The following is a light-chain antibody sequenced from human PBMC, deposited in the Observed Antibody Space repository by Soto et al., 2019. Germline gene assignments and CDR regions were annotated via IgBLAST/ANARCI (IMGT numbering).Light chain of an antibody. Sequence: QSVQTQPPSASGAPGQRVTISCTGSSSNIGSGYDVNWYQQVPGTAPKLLIYGHNNRPSGVPDRFSGSKSGTSASLAITGLQAEDEADYYCQSYDSSLSAYVFGTGTKVTVL. CDR2: GHN. J-gene: IGLJ1*01. CDR1: SSNIGSGYD. V-gene: IGLV1-40*01. CDR3: QSYDSSLSAYV.